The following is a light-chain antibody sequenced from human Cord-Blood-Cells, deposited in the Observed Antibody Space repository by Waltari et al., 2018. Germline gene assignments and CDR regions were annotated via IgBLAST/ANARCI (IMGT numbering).Light chain of an antibody. J-gene: IGLJ2*01. Sequence: QSALTQPASVSGSPGQSIPISCTGTSRDVGGYNYVSWYQQHPGKAPKLMIYDVSKRPSGVSNRFSGSKSGNTASLTISGLQAEDEADYYYSSYTSSSTVVFGGGTKLTVL. CDR2: DVS. V-gene: IGLV2-14*01. CDR1: SRDVGGYNY. CDR3: SSYTSSSTVV.